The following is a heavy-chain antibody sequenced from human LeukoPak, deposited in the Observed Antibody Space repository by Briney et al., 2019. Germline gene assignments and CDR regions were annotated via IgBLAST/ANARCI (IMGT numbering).Heavy chain of an antibody. D-gene: IGHD2-15*01. J-gene: IGHJ6*03. CDR2: IHHSGST. Sequence: SETLSLTCTVSGYSISSGYYWGWIRQPPGKGLEWIGSIHHSGSTNYNPSLKSRVTISLDTSKNQFSLKPSSVTAADTAVYYCARTTEGYCRGRSCYSYYYYMDVWGKGTTVTVSS. CDR3: ARTTEGYCRGRSCYSYYYYMDV. V-gene: IGHV4-38-2*02. CDR1: GYSISSGYY.